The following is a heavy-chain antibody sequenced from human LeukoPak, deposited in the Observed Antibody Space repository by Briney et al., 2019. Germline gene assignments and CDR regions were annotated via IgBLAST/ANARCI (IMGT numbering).Heavy chain of an antibody. CDR2: ISGSGGST. CDR1: AFTFSDSY. V-gene: IGHV3-23*01. D-gene: IGHD3-16*01. Sequence: GGSLRLSCAASAFTFSDSYMSWVRQAPGKGLEWVSAISGSGGSTYYADSVKGRFTISRDNSKNTLFLQMNSLRAEDTAVYYCAKGGYDYALSASHLDYWGQGTLVTVSS. J-gene: IGHJ4*02. CDR3: AKGGYDYALSASHLDY.